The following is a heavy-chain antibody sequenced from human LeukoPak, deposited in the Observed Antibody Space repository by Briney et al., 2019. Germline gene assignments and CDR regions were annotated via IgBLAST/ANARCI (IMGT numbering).Heavy chain of an antibody. CDR3: ASGYSGYADFDY. V-gene: IGHV4-34*01. CDR1: GGSFSGYY. D-gene: IGHD5-12*01. Sequence: SGTLSLTCAVYGGSFSGYYWSWIRQPPGKGLEWIGEINHSGSTNYNPSLKSRVTISVDTSKNQFSLKLSSVAAADTAVYYCASGYSGYADFDYWGQGTLVTVSS. CDR2: INHSGST. J-gene: IGHJ4*02.